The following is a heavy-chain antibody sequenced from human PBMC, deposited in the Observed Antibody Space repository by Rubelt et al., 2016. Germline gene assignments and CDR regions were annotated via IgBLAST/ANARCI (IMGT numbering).Heavy chain of an antibody. CDR1: GYTFTSYG. Sequence: QVQLVQSGAEVKKPGASVKVSCKASGYTFTSYGISWVRQAPGQGLEWLGWISAYNGNTNYAQKLQGRVTTTTDTSTGTAYMELRSLRSDVTAVYYCARDEPYSSSWYDYWGQGTLVTVSS. V-gene: IGHV1-18*01. D-gene: IGHD6-13*01. CDR3: ARDEPYSSSWYDY. CDR2: ISAYNGNT. J-gene: IGHJ4*02.